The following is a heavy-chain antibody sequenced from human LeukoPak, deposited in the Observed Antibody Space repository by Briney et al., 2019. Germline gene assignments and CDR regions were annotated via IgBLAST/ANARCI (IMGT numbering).Heavy chain of an antibody. V-gene: IGHV1-18*01. J-gene: IGHJ1*01. D-gene: IGHD4-17*01. CDR3: ARDDYGDYVSYFLH. CDR2: ISAYNGKT. Sequence: ASVKVSCKASGYTFTNYGISWVRQAPGQGPERMGWISAYNGKTNYAQKVQGRVTMTTDTSTSTAYMELRSLRSDDTAVYYCARDDYGDYVSYFLHWGQGTLVIVSS. CDR1: GYTFTNYG.